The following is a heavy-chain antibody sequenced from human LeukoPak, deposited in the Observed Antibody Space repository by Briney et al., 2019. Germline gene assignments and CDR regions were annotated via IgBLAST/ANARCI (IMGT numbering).Heavy chain of an antibody. Sequence: DPSETLSLACTVSGGSISSGNYYWSWIRQPAGKGLEWVGRIFISGSTNYNPSLKSRVTISADTSKNQFSLKLTSVTAADTAVYYCARRIPAAGDGTAMAWGTFDIWGQGTRVTVSS. CDR3: ARRIPAAGDGTAMAWGTFDI. CDR1: GGSISSGNYY. V-gene: IGHV4-61*02. CDR2: IFISGST. J-gene: IGHJ3*02. D-gene: IGHD6-19*01.